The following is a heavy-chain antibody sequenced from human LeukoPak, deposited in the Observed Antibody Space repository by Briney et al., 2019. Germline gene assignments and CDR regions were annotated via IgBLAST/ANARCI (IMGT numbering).Heavy chain of an antibody. J-gene: IGHJ4*02. Sequence: GGSLRLSCAASGFTFSSYAMHWVRQAPGKGLEWVAVIWYDGSNKYYADSVKGRFTISRDNSKNTLYLQMNSLRAEDTAVYYCARDNGSEYVDYWGQGTLVTVSS. CDR2: IWYDGSNK. D-gene: IGHD3-10*01. V-gene: IGHV3-33*08. CDR3: ARDNGSEYVDY. CDR1: GFTFSSYA.